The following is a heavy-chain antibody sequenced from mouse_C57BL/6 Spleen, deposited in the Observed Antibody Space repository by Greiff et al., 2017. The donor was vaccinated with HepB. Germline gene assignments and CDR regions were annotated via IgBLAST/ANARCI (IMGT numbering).Heavy chain of an antibody. CDR3: ARSVYYGSSPAFDV. D-gene: IGHD1-1*01. Sequence: VQLQQPGAELVMPGASVKLSCKASGYTFTSYWMHWVKQRPGQGLEWIGEIDPSDSYTNYNQKFKGKSTLTVDKSSSTAYMQLSSLTSEDSAVYYCARSVYYGSSPAFDVWGTGTTVTVSS. CDR1: GYTFTSYW. J-gene: IGHJ1*03. CDR2: IDPSDSYT. V-gene: IGHV1-69*01.